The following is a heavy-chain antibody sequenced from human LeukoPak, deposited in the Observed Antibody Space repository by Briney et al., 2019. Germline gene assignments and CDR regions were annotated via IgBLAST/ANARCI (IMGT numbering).Heavy chain of an antibody. D-gene: IGHD2-21*02. CDR2: INPNSGGT. CDR3: AREGEEGLAYCGGDCYSFDY. Sequence: ASVKVSCKASGYTFTGYYMHWVRQAPGQGLEWMGWINPNSGGTNYAQKFQGRVTMTRDTSISTAYMELSRLRSDDTAVYYCAREGEEGLAYCGGDCYSFDYWGQGTLVTVSS. J-gene: IGHJ4*02. CDR1: GYTFTGYY. V-gene: IGHV1-2*02.